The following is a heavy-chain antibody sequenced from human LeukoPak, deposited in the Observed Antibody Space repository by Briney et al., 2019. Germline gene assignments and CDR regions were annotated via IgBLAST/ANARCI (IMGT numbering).Heavy chain of an antibody. CDR1: GSSISNSSQY. Sequence: SETLSLTCTFLGSSISNSSQYLGWIRQPPGEGLEWIGSIYFSGSTYYSPSLKSRVTISVDPSTNQFSLQLSSVTAADTAVYYCASPRTPYYFNNWGQGTLVTVSS. J-gene: IGHJ4*02. CDR2: IYFSGST. D-gene: IGHD2-15*01. CDR3: ASPRTPYYFNN. V-gene: IGHV4-39*01.